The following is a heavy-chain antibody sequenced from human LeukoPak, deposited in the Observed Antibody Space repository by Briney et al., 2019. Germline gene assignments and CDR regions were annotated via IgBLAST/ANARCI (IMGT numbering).Heavy chain of an antibody. D-gene: IGHD1-1*01. CDR3: ARDCATGTTAFDI. Sequence: SQTLSLTCTVSGGSISSGSYYWSWIRQPAGKGLEWIGRIYTSGSTNYNPSLKSRVTISVDTSKNQFSLKLSSETAADTAVYYCARDCATGTTAFDIWGQGTMVTVSS. CDR1: GGSISSGSYY. J-gene: IGHJ3*02. V-gene: IGHV4-61*02. CDR2: IYTSGST.